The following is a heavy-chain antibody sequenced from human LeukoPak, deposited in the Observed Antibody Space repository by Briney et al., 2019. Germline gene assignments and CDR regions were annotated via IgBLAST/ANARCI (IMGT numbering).Heavy chain of an antibody. D-gene: IGHD2-2*01. Sequence: GGSLRLSCAASGFTFSDYYMSWIRQAPGKGLEWVSYISRSGSTIYYADSVKGRFTISRDNAKNSLYLQMNSLRAEDTAVYYCVGYCSSTSCSGAFDIWGQGTMVTVSS. V-gene: IGHV3-11*01. CDR3: VGYCSSTSCSGAFDI. J-gene: IGHJ3*02. CDR1: GFTFSDYY. CDR2: ISRSGSTI.